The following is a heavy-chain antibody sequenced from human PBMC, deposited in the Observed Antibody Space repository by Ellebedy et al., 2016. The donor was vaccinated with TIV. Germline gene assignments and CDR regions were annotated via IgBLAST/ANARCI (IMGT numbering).Heavy chain of an antibody. CDR3: ARDGVEDYFDY. V-gene: IGHV4-59*01. CDR1: GVSISDYY. J-gene: IGHJ4*02. Sequence: MPGGSLRLSCSVSGVSISDYYWSWIRQPPGQGPEWIGYVYHTGSTNYNPSLRSRVTLAVDTPKNEFSLKLSSVTTADTAIYYCARDGVEDYFDYWGQGLLVTVSS. CDR2: VYHTGST. D-gene: IGHD3-10*01.